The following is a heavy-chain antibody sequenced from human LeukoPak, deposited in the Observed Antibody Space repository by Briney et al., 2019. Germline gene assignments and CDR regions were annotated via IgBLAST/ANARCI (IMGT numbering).Heavy chain of an antibody. Sequence: ASVKVSCKASGYTFTSYGISWVRHAPRQGLEWMGWISAYNGNTNYAQKLQGRVTMTTDTSTSTAYMELRSLRSDDTAVYYCARVRTVTTIFGFDPWGQGTLVTVSS. CDR2: ISAYNGNT. CDR3: ARVRTVTTIFGFDP. V-gene: IGHV1-18*01. J-gene: IGHJ5*02. CDR1: GYTFTSYG. D-gene: IGHD4-17*01.